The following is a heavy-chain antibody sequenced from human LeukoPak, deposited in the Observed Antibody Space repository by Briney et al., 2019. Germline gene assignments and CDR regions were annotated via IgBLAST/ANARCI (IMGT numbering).Heavy chain of an antibody. J-gene: IGHJ5*02. V-gene: IGHV3-7*01. CDR1: GFTFTYW. Sequence: PGGSLRLSCAASGFTFTYWMSWVRQAPGKGLEWVANIKQDGSEKYYVGSVKGRFTISRDNAKKSLYLQMNSLRAEDTAVYYCARGPGYYDSSGYAWGQGTLVTVSS. D-gene: IGHD3-22*01. CDR2: IKQDGSEK. CDR3: ARGPGYYDSSGYA.